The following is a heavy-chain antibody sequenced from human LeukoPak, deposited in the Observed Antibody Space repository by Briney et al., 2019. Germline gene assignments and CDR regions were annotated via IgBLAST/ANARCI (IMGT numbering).Heavy chain of an antibody. CDR3: ATETNGRHYDY. CDR2: IGPTGSDR. CDR1: GLTFSTSG. D-gene: IGHD1-14*01. V-gene: IGHV3-21*06. Sequence: GGSLRLSRTASGLTFSTSGFNWVRQAPGKGLEWVASIGPTGSDRYHADSIKGRFTISRDNANNFLYLQMNSLRAEDTAVYYCATETNGRHYDYWGRGTLLTVSS. J-gene: IGHJ4*02.